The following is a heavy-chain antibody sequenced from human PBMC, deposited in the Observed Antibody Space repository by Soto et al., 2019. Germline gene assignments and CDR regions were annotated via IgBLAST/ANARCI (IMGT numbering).Heavy chain of an antibody. D-gene: IGHD3-3*01. CDR1: GGSISSYY. J-gene: IGHJ1*01. CDR2: IYYSGST. V-gene: IGHV4-59*01. Sequence: SETLSLTCTVSGGSISSYYWSWIRQPPGKGLEWIGYIYYSGSTNYNPSLKSRVTISVDTSKNQFSLKLSSVTAADTAVYYCARAQGAYYDFWSGYKPEYFHHWGQGTLVIVSS. CDR3: ARAQGAYYDFWSGYKPEYFHH.